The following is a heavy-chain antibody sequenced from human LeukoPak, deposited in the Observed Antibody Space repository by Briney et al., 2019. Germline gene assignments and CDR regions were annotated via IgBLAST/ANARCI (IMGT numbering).Heavy chain of an antibody. CDR3: AISQGSYYDTSGYLGGDY. J-gene: IGHJ4*02. V-gene: IGHV1-18*01. D-gene: IGHD3-22*01. CDR1: GYTFTNYG. Sequence: ASVKVSCKASGYTFTNYGIFWVRQAPGQGLEWMGWISAYSGNTNYAQKLQGRVTMTTETSTSTAYMELESLRSDDTAVYYCAISQGSYYDTSGYLGGDYWGQGTLVTVSS. CDR2: ISAYSGNT.